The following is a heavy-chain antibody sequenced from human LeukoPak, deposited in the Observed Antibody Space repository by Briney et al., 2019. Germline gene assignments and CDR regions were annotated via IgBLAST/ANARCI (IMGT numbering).Heavy chain of an antibody. J-gene: IGHJ4*02. D-gene: IGHD1-14*01. CDR2: IYYSGST. V-gene: IGHV4-59*01. Sequence: SETLSLTCTVSGGSISSYYWSWIRQPPGKGLEWIGYIYYSGSTNYNPSLKSRVTISVDTSKNQFSLRLSSVTAADTAVYYCARETLMGYNHYYFDYWGQGTLVTVSS. CDR3: ARETLMGYNHYYFDY. CDR1: GGSISSYY.